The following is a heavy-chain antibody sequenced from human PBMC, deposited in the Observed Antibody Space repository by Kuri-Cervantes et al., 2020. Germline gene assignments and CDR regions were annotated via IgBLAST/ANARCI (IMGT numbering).Heavy chain of an antibody. CDR3: TRKRGYSSGYDF. Sequence: GESLKISCAASGFTVSNNYMNWVRQAPGRGLEWVSGFSGGDKTYYGDSVKGRFTISKDNSKNTMYLQMDSLRIEDTAVYYCTRKRGYSSGYDFWGQGTLVTVSS. V-gene: IGHV3-66*02. J-gene: IGHJ4*02. CDR2: FSGGDKT. CDR1: GFTVSNNY. D-gene: IGHD5-18*01.